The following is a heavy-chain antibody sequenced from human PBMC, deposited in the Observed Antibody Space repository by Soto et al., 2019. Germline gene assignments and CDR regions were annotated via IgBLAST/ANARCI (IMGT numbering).Heavy chain of an antibody. CDR2: IYYRGYT. CDR1: GGSISSTDYY. V-gene: IGHV4-39*01. Sequence: PSETLSLTCTVSGGSISSTDYYWGWIRQPPGKGLEWIANIYYRGYTYYNPSLKSRVTISVDTSKNQFSLNLTSVTASDTAVYYCASAAYDFLNGQINWFDPWGQGTLVTVSS. D-gene: IGHD3-3*01. J-gene: IGHJ5*02. CDR3: ASAAYDFLNGQINWFDP.